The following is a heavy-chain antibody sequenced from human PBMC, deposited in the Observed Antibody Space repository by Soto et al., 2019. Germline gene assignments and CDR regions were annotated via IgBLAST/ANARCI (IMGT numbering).Heavy chain of an antibody. D-gene: IGHD2-8*01. J-gene: IGHJ6*02. V-gene: IGHV5-51*01. Sequence: LGESLKISCKGSGHSFTSYWIGWVRQMPGKGLEWMGIIYPGDSDTRYSPSFQGQVTISADKSISTAYLQWSSLKASDTAMYYCARLSPSMVYAIRRVYYYYGMDVWGQGTTVTVSS. CDR3: ARLSPSMVYAIRRVYYYYGMDV. CDR1: GHSFTSYW. CDR2: IYPGDSDT.